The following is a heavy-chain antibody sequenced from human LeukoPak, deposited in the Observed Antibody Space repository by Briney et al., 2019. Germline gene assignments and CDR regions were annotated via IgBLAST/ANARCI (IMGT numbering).Heavy chain of an antibody. CDR2: IYSIGST. Sequence: GGSLSPSCATSGFSVSSNFMSWVRQAPGKGLEWVSVIYSIGSTYYTDSVKGRFTISRDNSKSTVYLQMDSLRAEDTAVYYCVRDSDSFGFDHWGQGTLVTVSS. J-gene: IGHJ4*02. CDR1: GFSVSSNF. D-gene: IGHD3-10*01. CDR3: VRDSDSFGFDH. V-gene: IGHV3-53*01.